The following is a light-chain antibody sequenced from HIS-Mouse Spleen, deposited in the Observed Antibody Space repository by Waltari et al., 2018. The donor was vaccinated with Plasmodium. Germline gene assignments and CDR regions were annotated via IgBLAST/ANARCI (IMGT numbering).Light chain of an antibody. CDR1: VLEKKY. J-gene: IGLJ3*02. V-gene: IGLV3-27*01. CDR3: YSAADNNLV. CDR2: KAS. Sequence: SYELTQPSSVSVSPGQTARITCSGDVLEKKYARWFQQKPGQAPVLVIYKASERPSGIPERFSGSSSGTTVTLTISGAQVEDEADYYCYSAADNNLVFGGGTKLTVL.